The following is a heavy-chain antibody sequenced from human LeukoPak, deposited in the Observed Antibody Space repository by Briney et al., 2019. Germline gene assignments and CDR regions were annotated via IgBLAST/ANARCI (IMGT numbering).Heavy chain of an antibody. D-gene: IGHD2-2*01. J-gene: IGHJ6*03. CDR1: GGSFSGYY. CDR3: ARGRHCSSTSCYRIRYYYYYMDV. CDR2: INHSGST. Sequence: SETLSLICAVYGGSFSGYYWSWIRQPPGKGLEWIGEINHSGSTNYNPSLKSRVTISVDTSKNQFSLKLSSVTAADTAVYYCARGRHCSSTSCYRIRYYYYYMDVWGKGTTVTVSS. V-gene: IGHV4-34*01.